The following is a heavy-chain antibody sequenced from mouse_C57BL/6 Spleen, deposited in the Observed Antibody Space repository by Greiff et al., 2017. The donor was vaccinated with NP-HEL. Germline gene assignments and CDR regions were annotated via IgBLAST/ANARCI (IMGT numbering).Heavy chain of an antibody. CDR1: GYTFTSYT. Sequence: VQLQQSGAELARPGASVKMSCKAFGYTFTSYTMHWVKQRPGQGLEWIGYINPSSGYTKYNQKFKDKATLTAAKSSSTAYMQLSRLTSEDSAVYYGARSIYYYGSRYFEVWGTGTTVTVSS. CDR2: INPSSGYT. D-gene: IGHD1-1*01. CDR3: ARSIYYYGSRYFEV. V-gene: IGHV1-4*01. J-gene: IGHJ1*03.